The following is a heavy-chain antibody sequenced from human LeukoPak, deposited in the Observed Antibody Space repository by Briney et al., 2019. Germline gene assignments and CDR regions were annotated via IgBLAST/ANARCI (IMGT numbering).Heavy chain of an antibody. CDR1: GFTISGFA. CDR2: IRSKANSYAT. J-gene: IGHJ4*02. D-gene: IGHD2-15*01. CDR3: TRHQGAGGSGVDY. V-gene: IGHV3-73*01. Sequence: PGGSLRLSCAASGFTISGFAMHWVRQASGKGLEWVGRIRSKANSYATAYAASVKGRFTISRDDSKNMAYLQLNSLETDDTAVYYCTRHQGAGGSGVDYWGQGTLVTVSS.